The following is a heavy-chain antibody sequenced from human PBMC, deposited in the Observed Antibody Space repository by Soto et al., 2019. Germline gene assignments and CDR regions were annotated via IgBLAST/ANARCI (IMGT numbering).Heavy chain of an antibody. Sequence: EVQLLDSGGGLVQPGGSLRLSCAASGFTFNNYAMSWVRQAPGMGLEWVSSISASGGSTNYADSVKGRFTISRDNSENTVYLQMNSLRAEDTAVYYCVKTRLAGGFDYWGQGSLVTVSS. CDR1: GFTFNNYA. J-gene: IGHJ4*02. V-gene: IGHV3-23*01. D-gene: IGHD3-16*01. CDR3: VKTRLAGGFDY. CDR2: ISASGGST.